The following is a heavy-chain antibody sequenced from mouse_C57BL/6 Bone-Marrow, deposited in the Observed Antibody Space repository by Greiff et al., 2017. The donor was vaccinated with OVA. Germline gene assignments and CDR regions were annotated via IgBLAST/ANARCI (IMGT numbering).Heavy chain of an antibody. D-gene: IGHD1-1*01. CDR3: ARLGGSPFAY. J-gene: IGHJ3*01. CDR2: IYPRSGNT. CDR1: GYTFTSYG. V-gene: IGHV1-81*01. Sequence: VQLQQSGAELARPGASVKLSCKASGYTFTSYGISWVKQRTGQGLEWIGEIYPRSGNTYYNEKLKGKATLTADKSSSTAYMELRSLTSEDSAVYFCARLGGSPFAYWGQGTLVTVSA.